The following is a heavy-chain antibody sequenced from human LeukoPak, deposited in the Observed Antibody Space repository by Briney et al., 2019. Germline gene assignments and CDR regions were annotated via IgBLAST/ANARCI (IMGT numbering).Heavy chain of an antibody. Sequence: SETLSLTCTVSGGSISSSSYYWGWIRQPPGKGLEWIGSIYYSGSTYYNPSLKSRVTISVDTSKNQFSLKLSSVTAADTAVYYCARDRRRLGQLSYFDYWGQGTLVTVSS. CDR2: IYYSGST. CDR1: GGSISSSSYY. V-gene: IGHV4-39*07. D-gene: IGHD3-16*02. CDR3: ARDRRRLGQLSYFDY. J-gene: IGHJ4*02.